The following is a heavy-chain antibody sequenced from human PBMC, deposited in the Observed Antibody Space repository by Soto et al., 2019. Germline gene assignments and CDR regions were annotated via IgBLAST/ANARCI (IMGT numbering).Heavy chain of an antibody. CDR1: GYTFATYD. CDR2: MNPNSGNT. J-gene: IGHJ5*01. CDR3: ARSDGYNFNWLDS. D-gene: IGHD2-21*01. Sequence: QVQLVQSGAEVKTPGASVKVSCKASGYTFATYDINWVRQAPGQGLEWMGWMNPNSGNTGYAQKFQGTLTMTMDTALSVAHMELSSLRNEDTAVYYCARSDGYNFNWLDSWGQGTLVTVSS. V-gene: IGHV1-8*01.